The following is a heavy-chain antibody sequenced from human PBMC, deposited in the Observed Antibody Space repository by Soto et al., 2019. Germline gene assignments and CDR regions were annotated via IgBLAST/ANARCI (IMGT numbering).Heavy chain of an antibody. D-gene: IGHD2-8*02. CDR2: ISWNSGTI. J-gene: IGHJ6*02. V-gene: IGHV3-9*01. CDR1: GFTFDEYG. Sequence: EVQLVESGGGLVQPGRSLRLSCGASGFTFDEYGMHWVRQAPGKGLEWVSGISWNSGTIGYADPVKGRFTISRDNAKNSLYLQMSSMRAEDTALYYWAKSTGGTANGMDVWCQGTTVTVSS. CDR3: AKSTGGTANGMDV.